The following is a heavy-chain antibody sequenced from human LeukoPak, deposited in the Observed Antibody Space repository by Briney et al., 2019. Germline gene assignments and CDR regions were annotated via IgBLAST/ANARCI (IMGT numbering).Heavy chain of an antibody. V-gene: IGHV3-48*01. J-gene: IGHJ4*02. D-gene: IGHD3-22*01. CDR1: GFTFSSCG. Sequence: PGGSLRLSCAASGFTFSSCGMNWVRQAPGKGLEWVSYISSSSTIYYADSVKGRFTISRDNAKNLLYLQMNSLRAEDTAVYYCARGLRSYYDSSGSDYWGQGTLVTVSS. CDR3: ARGLRSYYDSSGSDY. CDR2: ISSSSTI.